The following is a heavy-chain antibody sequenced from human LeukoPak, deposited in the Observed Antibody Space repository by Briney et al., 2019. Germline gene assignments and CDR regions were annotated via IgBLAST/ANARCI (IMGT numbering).Heavy chain of an antibody. CDR3: AREFLDYYDSSGYYLPDC. CDR1: GFTFSSYA. D-gene: IGHD3-22*01. V-gene: IGHV3-30-3*01. J-gene: IGHJ4*02. CDR2: ISYDGSNK. Sequence: GGSLRLSCAASGFTFSSYAMHWVRQAPGKGLEWVAVISYDGSNKYYADSVKGRFTISRDNSKNTLYLQMNSLRAEETAVYYCAREFLDYYDSSGYYLPDCWGQGTLVTVSS.